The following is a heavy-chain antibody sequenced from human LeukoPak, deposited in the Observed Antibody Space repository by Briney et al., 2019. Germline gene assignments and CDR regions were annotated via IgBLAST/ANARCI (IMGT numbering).Heavy chain of an antibody. V-gene: IGHV1-18*01. CDR2: ISAYNGNT. D-gene: IGHD6-19*01. J-gene: IGHJ4*02. CDR1: GYTFTSYG. CDR3: AREIPGNSGYNSGWYFDY. Sequence: ASVKVSCKASGYTFTSYGISWVRQAPGQGLEWMGWISAYNGNTNYAQKLQGRVTMTTDTSTSTAYMELRSLRSDDTAVYYCAREIPGNSGYNSGWYFDYWGQGTLVTVSS.